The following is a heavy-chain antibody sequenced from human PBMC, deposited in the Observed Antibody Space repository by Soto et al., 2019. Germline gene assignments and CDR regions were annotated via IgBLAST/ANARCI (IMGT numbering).Heavy chain of an antibody. J-gene: IGHJ4*02. V-gene: IGHV4-59*11. CDR2: IYYNGNT. Sequence: QVQLQESGPGLVKPSETLSLTCTVSGGSISNHYWSWIRQPPGKGLDWIGYIYYNGNTNYNPPLKSRVTMSVDTSKNHISLKLSSVTAADTAVYYCTRANWYSEYWGQGTLVTVSS. CDR1: GGSISNHY. D-gene: IGHD7-27*01. CDR3: TRANWYSEY.